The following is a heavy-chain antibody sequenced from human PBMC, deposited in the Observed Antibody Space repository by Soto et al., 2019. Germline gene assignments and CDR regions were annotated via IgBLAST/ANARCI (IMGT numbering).Heavy chain of an antibody. V-gene: IGHV4-31*03. J-gene: IGHJ5*02. CDR3: ARQGYDSSPDWFDP. CDR1: GGSISSGGYY. D-gene: IGHD3-22*01. CDR2: IYYSGST. Sequence: SETLSLTCTVSGGSISSGGYYWSWIRQHPGKGLEWIGYIYYSGSTYYNPSLKSRVTISVDTSKNQFSLKLSSVTAADTAVYYCARQGYDSSPDWFDPWGQGTLVTVSS.